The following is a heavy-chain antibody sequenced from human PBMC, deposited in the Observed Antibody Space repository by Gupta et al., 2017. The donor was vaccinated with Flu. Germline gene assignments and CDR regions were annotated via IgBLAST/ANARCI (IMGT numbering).Heavy chain of an antibody. CDR3: ARGRDYSDPDLPGSKWFDP. D-gene: IGHD4-17*01. CDR2: ISFDASEQ. Sequence: RQTPGKGLEWVAVISFDASEQYYADSVKGRCTVSRNITRNTLYLKMNSLVVDDTALYYCARGRDYSDPDLPGSKWFDPWGQGTLVTVSS. V-gene: IGHV3-30*01. J-gene: IGHJ5*02.